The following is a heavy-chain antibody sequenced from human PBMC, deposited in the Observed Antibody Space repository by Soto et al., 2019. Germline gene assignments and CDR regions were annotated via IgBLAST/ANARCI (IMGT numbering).Heavy chain of an antibody. J-gene: IGHJ2*01. CDR2: ISRSGSTI. CDR1: GLTFSSYE. D-gene: IGHD2-15*01. Sequence: GGSLRLSCAASGLTFSSYEMNWVRQAPGKGLEWVSYISRSGSTIYYADSVKGRVTISRDKAKNSLYLQMNSLRAEDTAVYYCARDGRIRRPDWYFDLWGRGTMVTVSS. CDR3: ARDGRIRRPDWYFDL. V-gene: IGHV3-48*03.